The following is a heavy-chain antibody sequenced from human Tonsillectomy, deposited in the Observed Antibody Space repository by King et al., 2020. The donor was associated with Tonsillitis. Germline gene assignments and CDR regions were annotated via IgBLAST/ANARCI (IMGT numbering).Heavy chain of an antibody. CDR2: IYYSGST. CDR3: ARGDDFWSGKQGFDY. J-gene: IGHJ4*02. CDR1: GGSISSYY. V-gene: IGHV4-59*01. D-gene: IGHD3-3*01. Sequence: VQLQESGPGLVKPSETLSLTCTVSGGSISSYYWSWIRQPPGKGLEWIVYIYYSGSTNYNPSLKSRVTISVDTSKNQFSLKLSSVTAADTAVYYCARGDDFWSGKQGFDYWGQGTLVTVSS.